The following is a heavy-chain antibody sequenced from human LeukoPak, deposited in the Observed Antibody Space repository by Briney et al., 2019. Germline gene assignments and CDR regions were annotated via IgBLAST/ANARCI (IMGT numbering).Heavy chain of an antibody. CDR2: IIPIFGTA. D-gene: IGHD4-17*01. CDR1: GGTFSSYA. V-gene: IGHV1-69*13. CDR3: AGPSYYGDYPGGFDY. J-gene: IGHJ4*02. Sequence: ASVKVSCKASGGTFSSYAISWVRQAPGQGLEWMGGIIPIFGTANYAQKFQGRVTITADESTSTAYMELSSLRSEDTAVYYCAGPSYYGDYPGGFDYWGQGTLVTVSS.